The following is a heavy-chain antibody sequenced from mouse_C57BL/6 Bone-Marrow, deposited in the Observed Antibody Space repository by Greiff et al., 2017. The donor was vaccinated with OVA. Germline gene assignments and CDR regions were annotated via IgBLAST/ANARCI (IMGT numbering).Heavy chain of an antibody. J-gene: IGHJ4*01. D-gene: IGHD2-3*01. V-gene: IGHV5-12*01. CDR3: ARDGYYRYYAMDY. CDR2: ISNGGGST. CDR1: GFTFSDYY. Sequence: EVQLVESGGGLVQPGGSLKLSCAASGFTFSDYYMYWVRQTPEKRLEWVAYISNGGGSTYYPDTVKGRFTISRDNAKNTLYLQMSRLKSEDTAMYYCARDGYYRYYAMDYWGQGTSVTVSS.